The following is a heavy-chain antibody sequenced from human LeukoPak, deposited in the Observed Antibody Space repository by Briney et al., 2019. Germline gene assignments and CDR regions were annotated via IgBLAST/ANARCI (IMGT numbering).Heavy chain of an antibody. Sequence: ASVKVSCKASGYIFTSYGISWVRQAPGQGLEWMGWISGYSGNTNYAQKLQGRVTMTTDTSTSTAYMELRSLRSDDTAVYYCARDLLKRYDFWSGPNWFDPWGQGTLVTVSS. V-gene: IGHV1-18*01. CDR3: ARDLLKRYDFWSGPNWFDP. CDR2: ISGYSGNT. CDR1: GYIFTSYG. J-gene: IGHJ5*02. D-gene: IGHD3-3*01.